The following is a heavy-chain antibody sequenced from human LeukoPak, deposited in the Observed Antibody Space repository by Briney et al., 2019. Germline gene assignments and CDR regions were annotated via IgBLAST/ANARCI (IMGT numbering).Heavy chain of an antibody. D-gene: IGHD3-9*01. CDR3: ARATYYDILTGLPPGAFDI. CDR1: GGSISSYY. Sequence: PSETLSLTCTVSGGSISSYYWSWIRQPPGKGLEWIGYIYYSGSTNYNPSLKSRVTISVDTSKNQFSLKLSSVTAADTAVYYCARATYYDILTGLPPGAFDIWGQGTMVTVPS. J-gene: IGHJ3*02. CDR2: IYYSGST. V-gene: IGHV4-59*01.